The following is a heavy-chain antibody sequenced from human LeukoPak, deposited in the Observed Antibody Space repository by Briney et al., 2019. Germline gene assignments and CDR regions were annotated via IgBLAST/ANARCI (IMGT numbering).Heavy chain of an antibody. J-gene: IGHJ5*02. CDR1: GGSISSSSYY. CDR2: IYYSGST. CDR3: AIHEVVIMDIVVVPAARPYNGFDP. Sequence: SETLSLTCTVSGGSISSSSYYWGWIRQPPGKGLEWIGSIYYSGSTYYNPSLKSRVTISVDTSKNQFSLKLSSVTAADTAVYYCAIHEVVIMDIVVVPAARPYNGFDPWGQGTLVTVSS. D-gene: IGHD2-2*03. V-gene: IGHV4-39*01.